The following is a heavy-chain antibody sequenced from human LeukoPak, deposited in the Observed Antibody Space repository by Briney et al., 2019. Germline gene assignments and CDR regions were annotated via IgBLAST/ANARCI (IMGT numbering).Heavy chain of an antibody. CDR2: IYNSGST. CDR1: GGSFSGYY. D-gene: IGHD3-9*01. CDR3: ARARHYDILPGYYGAYRTLFAA. J-gene: IGHJ5*02. V-gene: IGHV4-34*01. Sequence: PSETLSLTCAVSGGSFSGYYWSWIRQPPGKGLEWIGEIYNSGSTNYNPSLKSRVTISVETSKNQFSLKLSSVTAADTAVYYCARARHYDILPGYYGAYRTLFAASGQG.